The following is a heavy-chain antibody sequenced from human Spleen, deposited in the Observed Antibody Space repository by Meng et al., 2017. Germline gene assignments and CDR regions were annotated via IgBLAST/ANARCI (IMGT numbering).Heavy chain of an antibody. CDR1: ESPFTATW. CDR2: IDPGSGGT. V-gene: IGHV1-2*06. Sequence: GRAGSYTKHTGAARKVSCTPAESPFTATWLHRVRLAPGQGLAWMGRIDPGSGGTQYPQNFQGRVLMTRDTSISTTYMELSGLRSDDTAVYYCVRDEDISAAGKLFGDYWGQGTLVTVSS. J-gene: IGHJ4*02. CDR3: VRDEDISAAGKLFGDY. D-gene: IGHD6-13*01.